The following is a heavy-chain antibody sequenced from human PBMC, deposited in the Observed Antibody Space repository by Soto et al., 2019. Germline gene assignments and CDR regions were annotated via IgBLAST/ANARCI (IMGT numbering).Heavy chain of an antibody. CDR1: GYTFTSYY. J-gene: IGHJ6*04. CDR2: INPSGGST. V-gene: IGHV1-46*01. CDR3: ARDMCSGGSCYVYMDV. D-gene: IGHD2-15*01. Sequence: ASVKVSCKASGYTFTSYYMHWVRQAPGQGLEWMGIINPSGGSTSYAQKFQGRVTMTTDKSTSTAYMELSSLRSEDTAVYYCARDMCSGGSCYVYMDVWGKGTTVTLSS.